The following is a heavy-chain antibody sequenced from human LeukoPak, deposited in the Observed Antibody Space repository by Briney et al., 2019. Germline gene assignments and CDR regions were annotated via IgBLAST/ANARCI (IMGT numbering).Heavy chain of an antibody. J-gene: IGHJ4*02. CDR1: GFTFSSYG. V-gene: IGHV3-23*01. D-gene: IGHD5-18*01. CDR3: AKEGYSYGYSFDY. Sequence: GGSLRLSCAASGFTFSSYGMHWVRQAPGKGLEWVSAISGSGGSTYYADSVKGRFTISRDNSKNTLYLQMNSLRAEDTAVYYCAKEGYSYGYSFDYWGQGTLVTVSS. CDR2: ISGSGGST.